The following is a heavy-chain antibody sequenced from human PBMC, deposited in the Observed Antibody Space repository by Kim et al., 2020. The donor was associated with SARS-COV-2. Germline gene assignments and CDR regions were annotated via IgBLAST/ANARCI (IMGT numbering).Heavy chain of an antibody. CDR3: ARYCSGGSCYGLDP. J-gene: IGHJ5*02. CDR1: GGSISSSNW. CDR2: IYHSGST. V-gene: IGHV4-4*02. Sequence: SETLSLTCAVSGGSISSSNWWSWVRQPPGKGLEWIGEIYHSGSTNYNPSLKSRVTISVDKSKNQFSLKLSSVTAADTAVYYCARYCSGGSCYGLDPWGQGTLVTVSS. D-gene: IGHD2-15*01.